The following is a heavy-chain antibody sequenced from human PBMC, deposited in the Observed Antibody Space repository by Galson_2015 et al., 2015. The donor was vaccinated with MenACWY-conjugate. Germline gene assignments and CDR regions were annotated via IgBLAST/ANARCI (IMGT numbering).Heavy chain of an antibody. D-gene: IGHD5-18*01. J-gene: IGHJ5*02. CDR1: GYSFTSYW. Sequence: QSGAEVKKPGESLRISCKGSGYSFTSYWISWVRQMPGKGLEWMGRIDPSDSYTNYSPSFQGHVTISADKSISTAYLQWSSLKASDTAMYYCARHGGGYSYGRGWFDPWGQGTLVTVSS. V-gene: IGHV5-10-1*01. CDR2: IDPSDSYT. CDR3: ARHGGGYSYGRGWFDP.